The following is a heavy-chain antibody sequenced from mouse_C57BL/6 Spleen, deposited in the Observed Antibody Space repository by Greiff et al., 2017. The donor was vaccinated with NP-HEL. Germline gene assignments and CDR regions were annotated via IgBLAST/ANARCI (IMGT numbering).Heavy chain of an antibody. CDR2: ISSGSSTI. Sequence: EVHLVESGGGLVKPGGSLKLSCAASGFTFSDYGMHWVRQAPEKGLEWVAYISSGSSTIYYADTVKGRFTISRDNAKNTLFLQMTSLRSEDTAMYYCARRIYYGYDEGFAYWGQGTLVTVSA. D-gene: IGHD2-2*01. CDR1: GFTFSDYG. CDR3: ARRIYYGYDEGFAY. V-gene: IGHV5-17*01. J-gene: IGHJ3*01.